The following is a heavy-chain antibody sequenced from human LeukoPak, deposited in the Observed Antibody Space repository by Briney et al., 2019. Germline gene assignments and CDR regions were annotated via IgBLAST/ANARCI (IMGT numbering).Heavy chain of an antibody. V-gene: IGHV3-53*01. D-gene: IGHD5-12*01. CDR2: IYGVGST. CDR1: GFTVISNY. Sequence: EGSLRLSCAASGFTVISNYMSWVRQAPGKGLEWVSVIYGVGSTYYADSVKGRFTISRDNFKNTLYLQMNSLRAEDTAVYYCVRGYSDYAAYYFDYWGQGTLVTVSS. J-gene: IGHJ4*02. CDR3: VRGYSDYAAYYFDY.